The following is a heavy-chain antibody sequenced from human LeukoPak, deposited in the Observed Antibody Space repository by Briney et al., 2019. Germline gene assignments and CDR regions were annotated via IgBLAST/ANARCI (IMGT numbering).Heavy chain of an antibody. J-gene: IGHJ6*02. D-gene: IGHD6-13*01. CDR2: ISAYNGNT. CDR3: ARPSRNYGMDV. CDR1: GYTFTSYG. Sequence: EASVKVSCKASGYTFTSYGISWVRQAPGQGLEWMGWISAYNGNTNYAQKLQGRVTTTTDTSTSTAYMELGSLRSDDTAVYYCARPSRNYGMDVWGQGTTVNVPS. V-gene: IGHV1-18*01.